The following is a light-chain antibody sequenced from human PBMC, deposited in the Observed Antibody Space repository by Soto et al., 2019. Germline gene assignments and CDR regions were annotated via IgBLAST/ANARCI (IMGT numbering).Light chain of an antibody. Sequence: IVLTQSQATLSLSPGERATLSCRASQRVSSYLAWYQQKPGQAPRLLIYDASNRATGIPARFSGSGSGTDFTLTIRILEPEDFAVYYCQQRSNWPRLTFGGGTKVKIK. V-gene: IGKV3-11*01. J-gene: IGKJ4*01. CDR2: DAS. CDR1: QRVSSY. CDR3: QQRSNWPRLT.